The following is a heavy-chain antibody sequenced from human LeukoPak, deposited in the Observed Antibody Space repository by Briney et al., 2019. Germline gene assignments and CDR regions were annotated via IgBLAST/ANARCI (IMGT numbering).Heavy chain of an antibody. CDR3: ARDKIGGINFDH. V-gene: IGHV4-34*01. J-gene: IGHJ4*02. D-gene: IGHD2/OR15-2a*01. CDR1: GGSFSGYY. CDR2: INHSGST. Sequence: SETLSLTCAVYGGSFSGYYWSWIRQPPGKGLEWIGKINHSGSTNYNPSLKSRVTISVDTSKNQFSLKVSSVTAADTAVYYCARDKIGGINFDHWGQGTLITVSA.